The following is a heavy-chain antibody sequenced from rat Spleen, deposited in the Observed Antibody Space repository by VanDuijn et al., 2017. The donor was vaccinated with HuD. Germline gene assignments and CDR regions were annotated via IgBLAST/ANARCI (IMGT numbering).Heavy chain of an antibody. J-gene: IGHJ2*01. V-gene: IGHV3-3*01. D-gene: IGHD1-12*02. Sequence: EVQLQESGPGLVKPSQSLSLTCSVTGFSITSAYRWNWIRKFPGNKLEWMGYIDSAGSTNYNPSLKSRITIARDTAKNQFFLQVNSVTTEDTGTYYCAANYDGTNDYSDYWGQGVMVTVSS. CDR1: GFSITSAYR. CDR2: IDSAGST. CDR3: AANYDGTNDYSDY.